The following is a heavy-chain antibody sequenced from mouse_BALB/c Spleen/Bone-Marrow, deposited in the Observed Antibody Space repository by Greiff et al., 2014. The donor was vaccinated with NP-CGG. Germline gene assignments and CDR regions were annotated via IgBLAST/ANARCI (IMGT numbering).Heavy chain of an antibody. J-gene: IGHJ3*01. V-gene: IGHV5-17*02. CDR3: ARGGNFAWFAY. CDR2: ISSGSSTI. Sequence: VQLQQSGGGLVQPGGSRKLSCAASGFTFSSFGMHWVRQAPEKGLEWVAYISSGSSTIYYADTVKGRFTISRDNPKNTLFLQMTSLRSEDTAMYYCARGGNFAWFAYWGQGTLVTVPA. CDR1: GFTFSSFG. D-gene: IGHD2-1*01.